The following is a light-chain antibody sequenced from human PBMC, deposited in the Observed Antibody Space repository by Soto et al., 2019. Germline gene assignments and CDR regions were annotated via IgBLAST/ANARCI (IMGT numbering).Light chain of an antibody. V-gene: IGKV3-20*01. CDR1: QSVSSSY. J-gene: IGKJ3*01. CDR3: QQYRSSLFT. CDR2: GAS. Sequence: EIVLTQSPGTLSLSPGERATLSCRASQSVSSSYLAWYQQQPGQAPRLLIYGASSRATGIPDRFSGSGSGTHFTLTISRLETEAFAVYYCQQYRSSLFTFGPGTKVDIK.